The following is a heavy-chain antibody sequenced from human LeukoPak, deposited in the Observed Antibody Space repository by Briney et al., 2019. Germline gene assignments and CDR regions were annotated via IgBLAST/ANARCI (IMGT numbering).Heavy chain of an antibody. CDR3: AHTHRHYSYGYLSWLDP. Sequence: SGPTLVKPTQTLTLTCTFSGFSLSTSGVGVGWIRQPPGKALEWLALIYWDDDKRYSPSLKSRLTITKDTSKNQVVLTMTNMDPVDTATYYCAHTHRHYSYGYLSWLDPWGQGTLVTVSS. J-gene: IGHJ5*02. D-gene: IGHD5-18*01. CDR2: IYWDDDK. CDR1: GFSLSTSGVG. V-gene: IGHV2-5*02.